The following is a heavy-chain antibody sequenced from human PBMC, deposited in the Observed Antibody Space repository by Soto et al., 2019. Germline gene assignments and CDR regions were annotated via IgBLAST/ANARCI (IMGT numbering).Heavy chain of an antibody. V-gene: IGHV4-59*01. Sequence: SETLSLTCAFYGLSFSGYYWSWIRQPPGKGLEWVGYIYYSGSTNYNPSLKSRVTISVDTSKNQFSLKLSSVTAADTAVYYCASGPYDFWSGYPHYYYYMDVWGKGTTVTVSS. CDR3: ASGPYDFWSGYPHYYYYMDV. CDR2: IYYSGST. J-gene: IGHJ6*03. CDR1: GLSFSGYY. D-gene: IGHD3-3*01.